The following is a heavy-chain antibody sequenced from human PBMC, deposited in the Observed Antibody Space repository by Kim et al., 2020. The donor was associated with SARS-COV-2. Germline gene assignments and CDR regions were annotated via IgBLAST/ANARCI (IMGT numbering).Heavy chain of an antibody. Sequence: SETLSLTCTVSGGSISIYYWSWIRQPAGKGLEWIGRIYTSGSTNYNPSFKSRVTMSVDTSKNQFSLKLVSVTAADTAVYYCAGDLWAEYCSSTSCNWFDPWGQGTLVTVSS. V-gene: IGHV4-4*07. CDR1: GGSISIYY. CDR2: IYTSGST. D-gene: IGHD2-2*01. J-gene: IGHJ5*02. CDR3: AGDLWAEYCSSTSCNWFDP.